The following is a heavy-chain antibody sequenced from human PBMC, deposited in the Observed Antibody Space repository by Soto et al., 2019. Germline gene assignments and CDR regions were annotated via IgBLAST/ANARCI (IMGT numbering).Heavy chain of an antibody. CDR3: ARGAYDPPYYYFYMDV. J-gene: IGHJ6*03. CDR2: IIPILGTI. D-gene: IGHD5-12*01. CDR1: GGTFSNFI. V-gene: IGHV1-69*08. Sequence: QVQLVQSGAEVKKPGSSVRVSCKASGGTFSNFILTWVRQAPGQGLEWMGRIIPILGTITYAQKFQGRVTITADKSSSTGYMELGSLRSEDTAVYYCARGAYDPPYYYFYMDVWGKGTTVTVSS.